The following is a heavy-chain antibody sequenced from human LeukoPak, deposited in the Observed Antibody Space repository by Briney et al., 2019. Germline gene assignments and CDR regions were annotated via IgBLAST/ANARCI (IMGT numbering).Heavy chain of an antibody. CDR1: GFTLSSSW. V-gene: IGHV3-7*03. D-gene: IGHD3-10*01. CDR2: IKQDGSEK. J-gene: IGHJ5*02. CDR3: AKEAVRGNYNWFDP. Sequence: GGSLRLSCAAFGFTLSSSWMSSVRHPPGNWLEWVANIKQDGSEKYYVDSVKCRFTISKDNSKNTLYLQMNSLRAEDTGVYYCAKEAVRGNYNWFDPWGQGTLVTVSS.